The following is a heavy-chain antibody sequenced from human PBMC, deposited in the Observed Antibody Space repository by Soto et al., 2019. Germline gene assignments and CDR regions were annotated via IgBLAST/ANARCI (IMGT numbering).Heavy chain of an antibody. J-gene: IGHJ4*02. CDR3: ARASDDYYDSSGIDY. V-gene: IGHV3-74*01. Sequence: GGSLRLSCAASGFTFSSYWMHWVRQAPGKGLVWVSRINSDGSSTSYADSVKGRFTISRDNAKNTLYLQMNSLRAEDTAVYYCARASDDYYDSSGIDYWGQGTLVTVSS. CDR2: INSDGSST. CDR1: GFTFSSYW. D-gene: IGHD3-22*01.